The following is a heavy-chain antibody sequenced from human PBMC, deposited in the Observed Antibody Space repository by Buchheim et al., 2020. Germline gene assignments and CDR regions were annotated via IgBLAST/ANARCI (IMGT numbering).Heavy chain of an antibody. CDR2: INPNSGGT. V-gene: IGHV1-2*02. Sequence: QVQLVQSGAEVKKPGASVKVSCKASGYTFTSYDINWVRQATGQGLEWMGWINPNSGGTNYAQKFQGRVTMTRDTSISTAYMELSRLRSDDTAVYYCARSLYYDILTGYYFDYWGQGTL. CDR1: GYTFTSYD. D-gene: IGHD3-9*01. J-gene: IGHJ4*02. CDR3: ARSLYYDILTGYYFDY.